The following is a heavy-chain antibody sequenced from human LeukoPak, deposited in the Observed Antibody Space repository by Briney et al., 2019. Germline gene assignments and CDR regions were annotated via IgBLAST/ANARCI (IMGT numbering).Heavy chain of an antibody. D-gene: IGHD2-15*01. V-gene: IGHV3-23*01. CDR2: ISNNGGYT. Sequence: GGSLRLSCAAPGFTFSSSAMSWVRQAPGKGLEWVSAISNNGGYTYYADSVQGRFTISRDNSKSTLCLQMNSLRAEGTAVYYCAKQLGYCSDGSCYFPYWGQGTLVTVSS. CDR1: GFTFSSSA. CDR3: AKQLGYCSDGSCYFPY. J-gene: IGHJ4*02.